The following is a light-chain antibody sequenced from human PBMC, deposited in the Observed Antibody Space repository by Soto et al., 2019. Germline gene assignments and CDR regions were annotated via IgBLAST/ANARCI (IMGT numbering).Light chain of an antibody. V-gene: IGKV3-20*01. Sequence: EIVLTQSPGTLSLSPGERATLSCRASQSVSSSYLAWYKQKPGQAPRLLIYCASSRATGIPDRFSGSGSGTDFTLTISRLEPEDFAVYYCQQYGSSPGTFGQGTKLEIK. J-gene: IGKJ2*01. CDR3: QQYGSSPGT. CDR1: QSVSSSY. CDR2: CAS.